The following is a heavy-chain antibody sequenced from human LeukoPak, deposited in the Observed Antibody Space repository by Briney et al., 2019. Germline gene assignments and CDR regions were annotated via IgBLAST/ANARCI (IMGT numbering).Heavy chain of an antibody. CDR3: ARLVAATGNFDY. CDR1: GGSMSSGGYS. D-gene: IGHD6-13*01. J-gene: IGHJ4*02. CDR2: IYHSGST. V-gene: IGHV4-30-2*01. Sequence: PSQTLSLTCAVSGGSMSSGGYSWSWIRQPPGKGLEWIGYIYHSGSTYYNPSLKSRVTISVDRSENQFSLKLSSVTAADTAVYYCARLVAATGNFDYWGQGTLVTVSS.